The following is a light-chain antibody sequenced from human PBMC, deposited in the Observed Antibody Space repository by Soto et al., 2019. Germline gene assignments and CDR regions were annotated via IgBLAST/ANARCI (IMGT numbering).Light chain of an antibody. CDR1: QGITRW. J-gene: IGKJ4*01. Sequence: DIQMTQSPSTLSASVGARVTITCRASQGITRWLAWYQQKPGEAPKLLIYDASSLESGVPSRFSGSGSRTKFTLTISSLQPDDFATYYCQQYNYHSGLTFGGGTKVEIK. V-gene: IGKV1-5*01. CDR3: QQYNYHSGLT. CDR2: DAS.